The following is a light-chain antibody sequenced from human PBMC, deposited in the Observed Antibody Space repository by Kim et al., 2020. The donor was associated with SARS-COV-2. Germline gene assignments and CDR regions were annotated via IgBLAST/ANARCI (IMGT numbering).Light chain of an antibody. J-gene: IGLJ1*01. CDR3: SSYTSSDTYV. V-gene: IGLV2-14*01. CDR2: DVT. Sequence: QSALTQPASVSGSPGQSITISCTGTSSDVGYCNYVSWYQQHPGKAPKVMIYDVTKRPSGVSDRFSGSKSGNTASLTISGLQAEDEADYYCSSYTSSDTYVFGTGTKVTVL. CDR1: SSDVGYCNY.